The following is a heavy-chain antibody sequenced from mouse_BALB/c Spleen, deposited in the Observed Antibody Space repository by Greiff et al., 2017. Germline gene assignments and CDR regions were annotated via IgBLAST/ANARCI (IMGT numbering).Heavy chain of an antibody. CDR1: GFTFSSYG. CDR2: ISSGGSYT. CDR3: ARQRGLRGGDDCDY. V-gene: IGHV5-6*01. J-gene: IGHJ2*01. Sequence: EVKLVESGGDLVKPGGSLKLSCAASGFTFSSYGMSWVRQTPDKRLEWVATISSGGSYTYYPHSVKGRFTFSRDNAKNTQYLQMSSLTSEDTAMCYCARQRGLRGGDDCDYGGRGTALTVST. D-gene: IGHD2-4*01.